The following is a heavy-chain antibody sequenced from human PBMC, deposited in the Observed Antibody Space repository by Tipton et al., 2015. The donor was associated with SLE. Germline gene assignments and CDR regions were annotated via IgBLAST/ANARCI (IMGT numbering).Heavy chain of an antibody. D-gene: IGHD1-26*01. CDR2: VYSSGST. CDR1: GGSISGYY. V-gene: IGHV4-4*07. Sequence: TLSLTCTVSGGSISGYYWSWIRQPAGKGLEWIGRVYSSGSTIYNPSIKSRITLSLDTSKNQFYLVVNSVTAADTAVYYCARGGGSYYDYWGQGTLVTVSS. CDR3: ARGGGSYYDY. J-gene: IGHJ4*02.